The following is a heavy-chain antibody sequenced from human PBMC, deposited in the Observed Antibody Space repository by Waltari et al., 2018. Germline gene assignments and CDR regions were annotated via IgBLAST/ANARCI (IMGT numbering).Heavy chain of an antibody. CDR3: ARDKMLLRTMDV. D-gene: IGHD2-8*01. Sequence: QVRLQESGPGLVKPSETLALICTVSGASVSRDYWSWIRQPAGKGLEWIGRIYSSGNTNYSPSLRGRLTISVDTSKNQVSLRLTSVTAADSAVYYCARDKMLLRTMDVWGQGTTVVVSS. CDR1: GASVSRDY. V-gene: IGHV4-4*07. CDR2: IYSSGNT. J-gene: IGHJ6*02.